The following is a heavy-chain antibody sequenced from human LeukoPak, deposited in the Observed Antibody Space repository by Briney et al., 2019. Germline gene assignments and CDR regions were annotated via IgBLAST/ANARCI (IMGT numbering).Heavy chain of an antibody. Sequence: ASVKVSCKASGYTFTNYGISWVRQAPGQGLECMGWISAYNGNTNYAQRFQGRVTMTTDTSTSTAYMELSSLRSDDTAVYYCARKFLGSRGYYFDYWGQGTLVTVSS. CDR1: GYTFTNYG. V-gene: IGHV1-18*01. D-gene: IGHD3-10*01. J-gene: IGHJ4*02. CDR3: ARKFLGSRGYYFDY. CDR2: ISAYNGNT.